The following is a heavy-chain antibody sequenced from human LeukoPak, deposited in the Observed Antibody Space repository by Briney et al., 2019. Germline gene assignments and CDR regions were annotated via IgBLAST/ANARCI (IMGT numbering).Heavy chain of an antibody. J-gene: IGHJ5*02. D-gene: IGHD2-2*01. CDR2: TYYRSTWYN. V-gene: IGHV6-1*01. CDR1: GDSVSSNSVT. CDR3: ARRLTQYDCFDP. Sequence: SQTLSLTCAISGDSVSSNSVTWNWIRQSPSRGLEWLGRTYYRSTWYNDYAVSVRGRITANPDTSKNQFSPHLNSVTPEDTAVYYCARRLTQYDCFDPWGQGILVTVSS.